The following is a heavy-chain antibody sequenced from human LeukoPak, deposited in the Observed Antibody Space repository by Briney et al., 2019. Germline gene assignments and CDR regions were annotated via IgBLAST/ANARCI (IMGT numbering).Heavy chain of an antibody. D-gene: IGHD1-26*01. V-gene: IGHV3-30*03. J-gene: IGHJ4*02. Sequence: GGFLRLSCVVSGFTFSSYDMHWVRQAPGKGLEWVAVISYDGSSKYYADSVKGRFTISRDNSKNTLYLQMNSLRSEDTAVYYCARTKWELPHLFDYWGQGTLVTVSS. CDR3: ARTKWELPHLFDY. CDR2: ISYDGSSK. CDR1: GFTFSSYD.